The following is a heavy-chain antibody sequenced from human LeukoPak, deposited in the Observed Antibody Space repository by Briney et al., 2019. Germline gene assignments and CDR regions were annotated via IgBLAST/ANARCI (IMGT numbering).Heavy chain of an antibody. V-gene: IGHV4-39*07. CDR1: GGSISSSSYY. CDR2: IYYSGST. CDR3: ARETTVTTATFDY. J-gene: IGHJ4*02. Sequence: SETLSLTCTVSGGSISSSSYYWGWIRQPPGKGLEWIGSIYYSGSTYYNPSLKSRVTISVDTSKNQISLKLSSVTAADTAVYYCARETTVTTATFDYWGQGTLVTVSS. D-gene: IGHD4-17*01.